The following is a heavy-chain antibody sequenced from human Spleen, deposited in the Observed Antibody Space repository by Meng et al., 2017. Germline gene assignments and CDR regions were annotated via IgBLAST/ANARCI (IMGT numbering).Heavy chain of an antibody. CDR2: IYPGDSDT. V-gene: IGHV5-51*01. CDR1: GYSFSSYW. D-gene: IGHD3-10*01. J-gene: IGHJ6*02. Sequence: GESLRLSCNASGYSFSSYWIGWVRQMPGKGLEWLGIIYPGDSDTRYSPSFQGQVTISADKSISTAYLQWSSLKASDTAMYSCARDVLLWFGETNYYYYYGMDVWGQGTTVTVSS. CDR3: ARDVLLWFGETNYYYYYGMDV.